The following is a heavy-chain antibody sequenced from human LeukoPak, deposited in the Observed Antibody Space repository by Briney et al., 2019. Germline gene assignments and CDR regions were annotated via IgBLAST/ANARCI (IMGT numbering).Heavy chain of an antibody. CDR2: MNPNSGNT. Sequence: GASVKVSCKASGYTFTSYDINWVRQATGQGLEWMGWMNPNSGNTGYAQKFQGRVTITRNTSISTAYMELSSLRSEDTAVYYCARSKREGRYYYDSSGYYIFDYWGQGTLVTVSS. V-gene: IGHV1-8*03. J-gene: IGHJ4*02. CDR1: GYTFTSYD. CDR3: ARSKREGRYYYDSSGYYIFDY. D-gene: IGHD3-22*01.